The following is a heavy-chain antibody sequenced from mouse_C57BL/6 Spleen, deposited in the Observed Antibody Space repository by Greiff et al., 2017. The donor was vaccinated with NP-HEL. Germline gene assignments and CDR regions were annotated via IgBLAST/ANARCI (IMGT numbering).Heavy chain of an antibody. CDR2: INYDGSST. CDR1: GFTFSDYY. V-gene: IGHV5-16*01. J-gene: IGHJ4*01. D-gene: IGHD2-3*01. CDR3: ARGGGYYPYYYAMDY. Sequence: VQLKESEGGLVQPGSSMKLSCTASGFTFSDYYMAWVRQVPEKGLEWVANINYDGSSTYYLDSLKSRFIISRDNAKNILYLQMSSLKSEDTATYYCARGGGYYPYYYAMDYWGQGTSVTVSS.